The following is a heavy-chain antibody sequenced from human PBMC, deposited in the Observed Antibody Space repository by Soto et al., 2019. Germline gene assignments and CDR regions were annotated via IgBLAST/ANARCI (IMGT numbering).Heavy chain of an antibody. CDR3: ASERFWSGYRDYYYYYGMGV. V-gene: IGHV4-30-4*01. J-gene: IGHJ6*02. CDR1: GGSISSGDYY. CDR2: IYYSGST. D-gene: IGHD3-3*01. Sequence: TLSLTCTVSGGSISSGDYYWSWIRQPPGKGLEWIGYIYYSGSTYYNPSLKSRVTISVDTSKNQFSLKLSSVTAADTAVYYCASERFWSGYRDYYYYYGMGVWGQGTTVTVSS.